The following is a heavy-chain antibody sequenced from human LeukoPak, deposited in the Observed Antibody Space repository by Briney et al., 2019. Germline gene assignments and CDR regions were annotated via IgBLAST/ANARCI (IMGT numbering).Heavy chain of an antibody. Sequence: PGGSLRLSCAASGFTFNSYVMSWVRQSPGKGLEWIGEISHSGATNHNPSLKSRVTTSVDKSKNQLSLRINSVTATDAAMCYCVRGDDYMFDYWGQGTLVTVSS. CDR1: GFTFNSYVM. CDR3: VRGDDYMFDY. D-gene: IGHD4-11*01. CDR2: ISHSGAT. J-gene: IGHJ4*02. V-gene: IGHV4-4*02.